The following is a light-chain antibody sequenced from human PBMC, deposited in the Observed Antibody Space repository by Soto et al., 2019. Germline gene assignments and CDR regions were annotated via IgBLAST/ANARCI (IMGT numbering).Light chain of an antibody. CDR2: GAS. Sequence: EIVMTQSPATLSVSPGDRATLSCRAGQSVSNNLAWYQQKPGQAPRLLIYGASTRATGIPTRFSGSGSGTEFTITISSLQSEDFAVYYCQRYNAWPLTFGQGTRLDIK. V-gene: IGKV3-15*01. J-gene: IGKJ5*01. CDR1: QSVSNN. CDR3: QRYNAWPLT.